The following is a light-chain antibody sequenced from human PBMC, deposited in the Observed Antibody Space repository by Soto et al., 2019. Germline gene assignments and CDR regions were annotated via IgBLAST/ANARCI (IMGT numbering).Light chain of an antibody. V-gene: IGLV4-69*01. CDR2: LNSDGSH. J-gene: IGLJ3*02. CDR3: QTWGTGIPWV. CDR1: SGHSRYA. Sequence: QSVLTQSPSASASLGASVNLTCTLSSGHSRYAIAWHQQQPEKGPRYLMRLNSDGSHNKGDGIPDRFSGSTSGAERYLTISSLQSEDEADYYCQTWGTGIPWVFGGGTQLTV.